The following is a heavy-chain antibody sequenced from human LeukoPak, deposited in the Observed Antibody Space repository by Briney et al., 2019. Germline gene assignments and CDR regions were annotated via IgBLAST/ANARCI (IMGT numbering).Heavy chain of an antibody. CDR1: GYTFTGYY. D-gene: IGHD3-16*01. CDR3: ARGLRGLYDYFDY. V-gene: IGHV1-2*02. CDR2: INPNSGDT. J-gene: IGHJ4*02. Sequence: ASVKVPCKASGYTFTGYYLHWVRQAPGQGLEWMGWINPNSGDTNYAQKFQGRVTFTRDTSISTAYLEVASDDTAVYYCARGLRGLYDYFDYWGQGTLVTVSS.